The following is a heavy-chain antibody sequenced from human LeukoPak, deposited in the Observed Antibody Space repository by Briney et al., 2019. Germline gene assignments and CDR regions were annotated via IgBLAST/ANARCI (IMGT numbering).Heavy chain of an antibody. D-gene: IGHD3-22*01. CDR2: ISGSGGST. J-gene: IGHJ4*02. CDR3: AKDLWAMIVVVITN. CDR1: GFTFSSYA. Sequence: GGSLRLSRAASGFTFSSYAMSWVRQAPGKGLEWVSAISGSGGSTYYADSVKGRFTISRDNSKNTLYLQMNSLRAEDTAVYYCAKDLWAMIVVVITNWGQGTLVTVSS. V-gene: IGHV3-23*01.